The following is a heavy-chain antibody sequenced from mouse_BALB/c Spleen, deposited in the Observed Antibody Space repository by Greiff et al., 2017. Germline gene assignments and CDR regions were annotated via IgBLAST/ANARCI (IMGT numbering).Heavy chain of an antibody. V-gene: IGHV5-6-5*01. CDR1: GFTFSSYA. D-gene: IGHD1-2*01. J-gene: IGHJ1*01. CDR2: ISSGGST. CDR3: ARGTTARHFDV. Sequence: DVMLVESGGGLVKPGGSLKLSCAASGFTFSSYAMSWVRQTPEKRLEWVASISSGGSTYYPDSVKGRFTISRDNARNILYLQMSSLRSEDTAMYYCARGTTARHFDVWGAGTTVTVSS.